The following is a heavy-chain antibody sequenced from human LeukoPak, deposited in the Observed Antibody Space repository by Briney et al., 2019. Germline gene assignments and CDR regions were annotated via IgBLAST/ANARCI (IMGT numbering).Heavy chain of an antibody. V-gene: IGHV3-7*01. CDR3: ARRITGTTPGAFDI. Sequence: GGSLRLSCAASGFTFSSYWMSWVRQAPGKGLEWVANIKQDGSEKYYVDSVKGRFTISRDNAKNSLYLQMNSLRAEDTAVYYCARRITGTTPGAFDIWGQGTMVTVAS. D-gene: IGHD1-7*01. J-gene: IGHJ3*02. CDR2: IKQDGSEK. CDR1: GFTFSSYW.